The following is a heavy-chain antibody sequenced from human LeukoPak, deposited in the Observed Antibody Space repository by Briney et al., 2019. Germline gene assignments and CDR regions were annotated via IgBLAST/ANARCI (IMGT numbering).Heavy chain of an antibody. V-gene: IGHV1-69*05. Sequence: ASVKVSCKASGYTFTSYDINWVRQATGQGLEWMGRIIPIFGTANYAQKFQGRVTITTDESTSTAYMELSSLRSEDTAVYYCARGWELSDYWGQGTLVTVSS. CDR1: GYTFTSYD. J-gene: IGHJ4*02. D-gene: IGHD1-26*01. CDR3: ARGWELSDY. CDR2: IIPIFGTA.